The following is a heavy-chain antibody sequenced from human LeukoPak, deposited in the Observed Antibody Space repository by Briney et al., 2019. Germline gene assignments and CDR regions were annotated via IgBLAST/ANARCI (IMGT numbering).Heavy chain of an antibody. V-gene: IGHV3-30*02. CDR2: IRYDGTNK. D-gene: IGHD6-19*01. Sequence: GGSLRLSCAASGFTFSSYGMHWVRQAPGKGLEWVTYIRYDGTNKYYADSVKGRFTISRDNSKNTLYLQMNSLRPEDTAVYYCARGGKIPLAGTRSPQYFQHWGQGTLVTVSS. CDR3: ARGGKIPLAGTRSPQYFQH. CDR1: GFTFSSYG. J-gene: IGHJ1*01.